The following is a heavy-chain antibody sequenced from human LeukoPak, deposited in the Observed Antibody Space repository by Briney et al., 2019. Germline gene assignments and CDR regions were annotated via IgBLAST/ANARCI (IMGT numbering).Heavy chain of an antibody. J-gene: IGHJ4*02. CDR1: GYTFPSYY. V-gene: IGHV1-46*01. Sequence: ASVKVSCKASGYTFPSYYMHWVRQAPGQGLEWMGIINPSGGSTRYAQKFQGRVTMTRDTSTSTVYMEVRSLRSDDTAVYYCARTNLDCKNGVCYDYWGQGTPVTVSS. CDR2: INPSGGST. D-gene: IGHD2-8*01. CDR3: ARTNLDCKNGVCYDY.